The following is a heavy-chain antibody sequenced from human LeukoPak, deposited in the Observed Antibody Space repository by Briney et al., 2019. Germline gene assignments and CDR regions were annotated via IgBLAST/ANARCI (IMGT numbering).Heavy chain of an antibody. CDR3: ARDSRNYYDSSGRYYFDY. CDR1: GYSISSGYY. J-gene: IGHJ4*02. V-gene: IGHV4-38-2*02. Sequence: PSETLSLTCTVSGYSISSGYYWGWIRQPPGKGLEWIGSIFRSGTTYYNPSLRSRVTISVDTSKNQFSPKLSSVTAADTAVYYCARDSRNYYDSSGRYYFDYWGQGTLVTVSS. CDR2: IFRSGTT. D-gene: IGHD3-22*01.